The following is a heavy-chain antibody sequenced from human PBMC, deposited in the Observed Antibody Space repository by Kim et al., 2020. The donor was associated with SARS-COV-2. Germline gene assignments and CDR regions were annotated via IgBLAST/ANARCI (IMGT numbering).Heavy chain of an antibody. Sequence: GGSLRLSCAASGFAFGVYAMSWVRRAPGKGLEWVSALSGSIPDAKYADSVRGRFTISRDNSKNTLFLQMDSLRVDDTAVYYCAKDLLYVPGRGYFDSWGQGVVVTVSS. D-gene: IGHD3-10*01. V-gene: IGHV3-23*01. CDR3: AKDLLYVPGRGYFDS. CDR1: GFAFGVYA. J-gene: IGHJ4*02. CDR2: LSGSIPDA.